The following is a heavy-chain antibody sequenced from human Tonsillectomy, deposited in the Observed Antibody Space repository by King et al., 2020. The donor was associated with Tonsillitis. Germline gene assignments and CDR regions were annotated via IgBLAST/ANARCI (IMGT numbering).Heavy chain of an antibody. CDR1: GYTFTSYD. CDR3: ARVSQDWRKRLLYYYMDV. Sequence: VQLVQSGAEVKKPGASVRGSCKSSGYTFTSYDINWVRQATGQGLEWMGWMNPNSGDTGYAQKFQGRVSMTRNTSISTAYMELSSLRSEDTAFYYCARVSQDWRKRLLYYYMDV. V-gene: IGHV1-8*01. J-gene: IGHJ6*03. D-gene: IGHD3-22*01. CDR2: MNPNSGDT.